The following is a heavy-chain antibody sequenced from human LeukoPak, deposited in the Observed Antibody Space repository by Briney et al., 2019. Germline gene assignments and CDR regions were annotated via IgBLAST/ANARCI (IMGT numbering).Heavy chain of an antibody. V-gene: IGHV3-7*01. J-gene: IGHJ4*02. D-gene: IGHD6-13*01. CDR2: IKQDRSEK. Sequence: GGSLRLSCAASGFTFSSYWMSWVRQAPGKGLEWVANIKQDRSEKYYVDSVKGRFTLSRDNSKNMLYLQMNSLRADDTAVYYCARESLGGSWFDYWGQGTLVTVSS. CDR1: GFTFSSYW. CDR3: ARESLGGSWFDY.